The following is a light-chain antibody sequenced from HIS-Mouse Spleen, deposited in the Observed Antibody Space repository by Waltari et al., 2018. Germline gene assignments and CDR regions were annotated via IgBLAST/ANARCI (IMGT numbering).Light chain of an antibody. J-gene: IGKJ1*01. CDR2: AAS. CDR3: QQSYSTPRT. Sequence: DIQMTQSPVSLSASVGDSVTITCRASQSISSYLNWYQQKPGKAPKLLIYAASSLQSGVPSRFSGSGSGTDFTLTISSLQPEDFATYYCQQSYSTPRTFGQGTKVEIK. CDR1: QSISSY. V-gene: IGKV1-39*01.